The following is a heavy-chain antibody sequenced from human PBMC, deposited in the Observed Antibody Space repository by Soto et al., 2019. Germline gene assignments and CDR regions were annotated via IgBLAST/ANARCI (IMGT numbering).Heavy chain of an antibody. J-gene: IGHJ6*02. CDR1: GYTFTSYG. CDR2: ISAYNGNT. CDR3: ASDACLLVYDILTGYYPPRAYYYYGMDV. D-gene: IGHD3-9*01. V-gene: IGHV1-18*01. Sequence: ASVKVSCKASGYTFTSYGISWVRQAPGQGLEWMGWISAYNGNTNYAQKLQGRVTMTTDTSTSTAYMELRSLRSDDTAAYYCASDACLLVYDILTGYYPPRAYYYYGMDVWGQGTTVTVSS.